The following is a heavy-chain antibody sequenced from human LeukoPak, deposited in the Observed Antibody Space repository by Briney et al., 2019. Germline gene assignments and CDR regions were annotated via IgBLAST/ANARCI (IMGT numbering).Heavy chain of an antibody. CDR2: ISATGGTT. D-gene: IGHD2-21*01. J-gene: IGHJ5*02. Sequence: GGTLRLSCAASGFIFSSYGMSWVRQAPGKGLEWVSDISATGGTTYYADSVKGRFTISRDNSKNTLHLQMKSLRAEDTAVYYCVKESPELIVVTFFDPWGQGTLVTVSS. V-gene: IGHV3-23*01. CDR1: GFIFSSYG. CDR3: VKESPELIVVTFFDP.